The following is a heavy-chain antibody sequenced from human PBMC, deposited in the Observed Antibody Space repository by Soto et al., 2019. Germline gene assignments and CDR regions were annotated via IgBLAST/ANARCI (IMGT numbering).Heavy chain of an antibody. CDR3: ARTGYGNWLDP. Sequence: TGVSINICCQTSGSCFTYPSHTWESQMPGKGLEWMGMIDPRDSQSNYSPSFQGHVTISADKSSSTAYLQWNSLKASDTAMYYCARTGYGNWLDPWGQGTLVTVSS. V-gene: IGHV5-10-1*01. J-gene: IGHJ5*02. CDR1: GSCFTYPS. D-gene: IGHD3-10*01. CDR2: IDPRDSQS.